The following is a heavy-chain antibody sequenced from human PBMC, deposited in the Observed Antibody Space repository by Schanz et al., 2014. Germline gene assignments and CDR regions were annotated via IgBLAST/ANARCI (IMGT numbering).Heavy chain of an antibody. V-gene: IGHV3-23*03. J-gene: IGHJ3*02. CDR3: AKGRFGELSAFDI. CDR1: GFSFTTYA. D-gene: IGHD3-10*01. Sequence: DVQLLESGGGLVQPGGSLRLSCASSGFSFTTYAMSWVRQAPGKGLEWVSFVHPGGSTYYPDSVKGRFTISRDNSKNTLYLQMNSLRAEDTSVYYCAKGRFGELSAFDIWGQGTMVTVSS. CDR2: FVHPGGST.